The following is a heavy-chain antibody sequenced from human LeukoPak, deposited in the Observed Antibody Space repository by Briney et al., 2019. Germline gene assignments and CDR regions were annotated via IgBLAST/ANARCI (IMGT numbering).Heavy chain of an antibody. D-gene: IGHD4-23*01. CDR3: ARGVRDLVNYYFDY. CDR2: ISGSGGST. CDR1: GFTFSSYA. Sequence: GGSLRLSCAASGFTFSSYAMSWVRQAPGKGLEWVSAISGSGGSTYYADSVKGRFTISRDNSKNTLYLQMNSLRAEDTAVYYCARGVRDLVNYYFDYWGQGTLVTVSS. J-gene: IGHJ4*02. V-gene: IGHV3-23*01.